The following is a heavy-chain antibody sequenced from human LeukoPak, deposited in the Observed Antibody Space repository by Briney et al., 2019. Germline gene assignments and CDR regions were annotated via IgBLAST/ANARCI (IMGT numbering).Heavy chain of an antibody. J-gene: IGHJ4*02. CDR1: GFTFSGRA. Sequence: PGGSLRLSCSASGFTFSGRAMAWGRQAPGKGLEWLSYMSKNGKTILHADSVKGRFTISRDNAKNSLYLQMDSLRAEDTAFYYCARASYTGFDLHFDQWGQGTLVTVSS. CDR3: ARASYTGFDLHFDQ. CDR2: MSKNGKTI. V-gene: IGHV3-48*03. D-gene: IGHD5-12*01.